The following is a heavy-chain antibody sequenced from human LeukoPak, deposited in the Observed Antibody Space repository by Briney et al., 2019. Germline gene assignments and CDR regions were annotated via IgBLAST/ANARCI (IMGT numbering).Heavy chain of an antibody. V-gene: IGHV3-30*18. CDR1: GFTFSSYG. J-gene: IGHJ3*02. Sequence: GGSLRLSCAASGFTFSSYGMHWVRQAPGKGLEWVAVISYDGSNKYYADSVKGRFTISRDNSKNTLYLQMNSLRAEDTAVYYCSNDREYSSSRSYAFDIWPQETIVSV. D-gene: IGHD6-13*01. CDR3: SNDREYSSSRSYAFDI. CDR2: ISYDGSNK.